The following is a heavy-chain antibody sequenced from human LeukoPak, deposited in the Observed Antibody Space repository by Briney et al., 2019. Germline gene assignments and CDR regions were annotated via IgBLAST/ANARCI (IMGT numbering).Heavy chain of an antibody. V-gene: IGHV4-38-2*02. CDR3: ARDDLAYCGGDCYAAFDY. Sequence: PSETLSLTCAVSGYSISSGYYWGWIRQPPGKGLEWVGSIYHSGSTYYSPSLKSRVTISVDTSKNQFSLKLSSVTAADTAVYYCARDDLAYCGGDCYAAFDYWGQGTLVTVSS. CDR1: GYSISSGYY. J-gene: IGHJ4*02. D-gene: IGHD2-21*01. CDR2: IYHSGST.